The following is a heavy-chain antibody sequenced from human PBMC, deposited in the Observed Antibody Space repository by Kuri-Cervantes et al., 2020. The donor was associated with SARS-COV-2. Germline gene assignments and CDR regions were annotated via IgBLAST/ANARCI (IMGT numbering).Heavy chain of an antibody. Sequence: ETLSLTCAASGFTFDDYAMHWVRQAPGKGLEWVSLISWDGGSTYYADSVKGRFTISRDNSKNSLYLQMYSLKTEDTALYYCAKDMAAAAGTGADYWGQGTLVTVSS. CDR1: GFTFDDYA. CDR3: AKDMAAAAGTGADY. D-gene: IGHD6-13*01. CDR2: ISWDGGST. V-gene: IGHV3-43D*04. J-gene: IGHJ4*02.